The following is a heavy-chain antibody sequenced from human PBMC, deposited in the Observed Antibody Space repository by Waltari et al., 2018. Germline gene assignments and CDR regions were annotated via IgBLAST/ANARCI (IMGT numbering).Heavy chain of an antibody. Sequence: VQLVQSGAEVKKPGASVKVSCKVSGYTLTELSMNWVRQAPGKGLEWVSSISSISSYIYYADSVKGRFTIARDNAKNSLYLQMNSLRAEDTAVYYCARGILGGAIRQCTYWGQGTLVTVSS. CDR3: ARGILGGAIRQCTY. J-gene: IGHJ4*02. V-gene: IGHV3-21*01. CDR1: GYTLTELS. D-gene: IGHD1-26*01. CDR2: ISSISSYI.